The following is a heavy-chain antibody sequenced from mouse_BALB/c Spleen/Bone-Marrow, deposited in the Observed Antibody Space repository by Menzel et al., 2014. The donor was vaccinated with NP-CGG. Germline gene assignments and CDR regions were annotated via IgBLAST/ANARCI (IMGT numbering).Heavy chain of an antibody. CDR2: IDPANGST. J-gene: IGHJ4*01. Sequence: EVQLVESGAELVKPGASVKLSCTASGFNIKDTYMHWVKQRPEQGLEWIGRIDPANGSTKYDPKFQGKATITADTSSNTAYLQLSSLTSEDTAVYYCARWEYYAMDYWGQGTSVTVSS. D-gene: IGHD4-1*01. V-gene: IGHV14-3*02. CDR1: GFNIKDTY. CDR3: ARWEYYAMDY.